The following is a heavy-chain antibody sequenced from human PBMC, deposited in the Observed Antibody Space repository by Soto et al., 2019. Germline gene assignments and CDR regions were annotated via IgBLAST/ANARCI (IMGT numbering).Heavy chain of an antibody. CDR2: IIPILETA. D-gene: IGHD1-26*01. CDR1: GGTFGRYT. Sequence: QVQLVQSGAEVKKPGSSLKVSCKASGGTFGRYTISWVRQAPGQGLEWMGWIIPILETANYGQKFQGRVTITADTSTSTAYLDLSGLKSDDAGVYYCARGGKLGGDLDVWGKGTPVTVSS. J-gene: IGHJ6*04. CDR3: ARGGKLGGDLDV. V-gene: IGHV1-69*08.